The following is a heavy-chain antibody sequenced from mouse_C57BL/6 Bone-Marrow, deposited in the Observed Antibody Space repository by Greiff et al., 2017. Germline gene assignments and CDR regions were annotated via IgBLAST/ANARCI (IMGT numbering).Heavy chain of an antibody. D-gene: IGHD2-3*01. CDR2: INPNYGTT. Sequence: VQLQQSGPALVKPGASVKISCKASGYSFTDYNMNWVKQSNGKSLEWIGVINPNYGTTSYNQKFKGKATLTVDQSSSTAYMQLNRLTAEDSVVYYFARWGDGYLFAYWGQGTLVTVAA. CDR3: ARWGDGYLFAY. J-gene: IGHJ3*01. V-gene: IGHV1-39*01. CDR1: GYSFTDYN.